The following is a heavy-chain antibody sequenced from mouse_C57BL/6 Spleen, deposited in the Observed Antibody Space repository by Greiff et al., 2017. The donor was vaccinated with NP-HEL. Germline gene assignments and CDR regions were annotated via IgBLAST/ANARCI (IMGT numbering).Heavy chain of an antibody. Sequence: QVQLQQPGAELVRPGSSVKLSCKASGYTFTSYWMDWVKQRPGQGLEWIGNIYPSDSETHYNQKFTDKATLTVDKSSSTAYMPLSSLTSEDSAVYYCASRRGDPLGPYWGQGTSVTVSS. CDR1: GYTFTSYW. J-gene: IGHJ4*01. CDR2: IYPSDSET. V-gene: IGHV1-61*01. D-gene: IGHD3-3*01. CDR3: ASRRGDPLGPY.